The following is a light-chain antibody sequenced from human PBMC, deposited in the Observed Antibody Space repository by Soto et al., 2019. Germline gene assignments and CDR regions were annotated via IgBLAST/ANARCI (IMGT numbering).Light chain of an antibody. CDR2: ENN. CDR1: SSNIGNNY. J-gene: IGLJ1*01. V-gene: IGLV1-51*02. CDR3: GTWDSSLSAGVVGV. Sequence: QSVLTQPPSVSAAPGQKVTISCSGSSSNIGNNYVSWYQQLPGTAPKLLIYENNKRPSGIPDRFSGSKSGTSATLGITGLQTGDEADYYCGTWDSSLSAGVVGVFGTGTKLTVL.